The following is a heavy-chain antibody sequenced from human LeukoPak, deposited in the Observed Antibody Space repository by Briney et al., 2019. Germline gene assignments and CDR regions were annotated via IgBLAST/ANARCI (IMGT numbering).Heavy chain of an antibody. J-gene: IGHJ3*02. Sequence: GGSLRLSCAASGFTFSDYYMSWIRQAPGKGLEWVAYISSSSSSTNYADSVKDRFTISRDNAKNSLYLQMNSLRAEDTAVYYCARVPGKYAFDIWGQGTMVTVSA. CDR2: ISSSSSST. V-gene: IGHV3-11*05. D-gene: IGHD3-10*01. CDR3: ARVPGKYAFDI. CDR1: GFTFSDYY.